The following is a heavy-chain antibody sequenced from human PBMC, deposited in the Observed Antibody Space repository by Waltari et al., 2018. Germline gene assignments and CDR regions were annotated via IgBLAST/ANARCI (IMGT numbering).Heavy chain of an antibody. Sequence: QVQLVQSGAEVKKPGSSVKVSCKASGGTFSSYAISWVRHAPGHGLEWMGRIIPIFGTAHYAQKFQGRVTITADESTSTAYMELSSLRSEDTAVYYCAREWRPYYYGSGSYFDYWGQGTLVTVSS. D-gene: IGHD3-10*01. CDR3: AREWRPYYYGSGSYFDY. CDR2: IIPIFGTA. J-gene: IGHJ4*02. V-gene: IGHV1-69*15. CDR1: GGTFSSYA.